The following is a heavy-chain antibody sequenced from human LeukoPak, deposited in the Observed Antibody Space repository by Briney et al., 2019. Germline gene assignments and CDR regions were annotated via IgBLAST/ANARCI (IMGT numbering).Heavy chain of an antibody. V-gene: IGHV4-39*07. J-gene: IGHJ4*02. CDR1: GGSISSSSYY. CDR3: ARAVGTSRNFFDY. Sequence: SETLSLTCTVSGGSISSSSYYWGWIRQPPGKGLEWIGSIYYSGSTYYNPSLKSRVTISVDTSKNQFSLNLSSVTATDTAMYYCARAVGTSRNFFDYWGQGTLVTVSS. CDR2: IYYSGST. D-gene: IGHD4-23*01.